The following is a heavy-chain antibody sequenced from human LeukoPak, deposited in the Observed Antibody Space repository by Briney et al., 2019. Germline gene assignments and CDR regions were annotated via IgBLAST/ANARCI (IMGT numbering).Heavy chain of an antibody. Sequence: PSETLFLTCTVSGGSISSYYWSWIRQPPGKGLEWIGYIYYSGSTNYNPSLKSRVTISVDTSKNQFSLKLSSVTAADTAVYYCVRDNTRIAENYFDYWGQGTLVTVSS. CDR3: VRDNTRIAENYFDY. J-gene: IGHJ4*02. CDR2: IYYSGST. V-gene: IGHV4-59*01. CDR1: GGSISSYY. D-gene: IGHD3-22*01.